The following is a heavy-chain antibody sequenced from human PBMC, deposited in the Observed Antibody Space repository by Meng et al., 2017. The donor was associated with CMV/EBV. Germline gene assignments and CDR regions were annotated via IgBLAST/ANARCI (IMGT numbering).Heavy chain of an antibody. CDR2: IYYSGST. CDR1: GGSISSSSYY. D-gene: IGHD1-14*01. J-gene: IGHJ6*02. Sequence: SETLSLTCTVSGGSISSSSYYWGWIRQPPGKGLEWIGSIYYSGSTNYNPSLKSRVTISVDTSKNQFSLKLSSVTAADTAVYYCARAPPFYGMDVWGQGTTVTVSS. V-gene: IGHV4-39*07. CDR3: ARAPPFYGMDV.